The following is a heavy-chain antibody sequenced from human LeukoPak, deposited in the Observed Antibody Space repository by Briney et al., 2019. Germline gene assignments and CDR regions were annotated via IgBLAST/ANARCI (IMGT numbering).Heavy chain of an antibody. CDR2: LTGSGGNT. CDR1: GFTFSSYA. J-gene: IGHJ6*03. Sequence: GGSLRLSCAASGFTFSSYAMSWVRQAPGKGLEWVSCLTGSGGNTYYADSVKGRFTISRDNSKNTQSLQMNSLRAEDAAVYYCVKFRGIQHYNYHMDVWGKGTTVTVSS. CDR3: VKFRGIQHYNYHMDV. D-gene: IGHD3-10*01. V-gene: IGHV3-23*01.